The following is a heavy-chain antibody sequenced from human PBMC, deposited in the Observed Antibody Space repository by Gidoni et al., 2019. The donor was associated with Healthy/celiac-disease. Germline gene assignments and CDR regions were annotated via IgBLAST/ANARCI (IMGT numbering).Heavy chain of an antibody. CDR3: ARGTRGYSYGLVYFDY. D-gene: IGHD5-18*01. CDR1: GGSISSGDYY. J-gene: IGHJ4*02. Sequence: QVQLQESGPGLVKPSQTLSLTCTVTGGSISSGDYYWSWIRQPPGKGLEWIGDIYYSGSTYYNPSLKSRVTISVDTSKNQFSLKLSSVTAADTAVYYCARGTRGYSYGLVYFDYWGQGTLVTVSS. V-gene: IGHV4-30-4*01. CDR2: IYYSGST.